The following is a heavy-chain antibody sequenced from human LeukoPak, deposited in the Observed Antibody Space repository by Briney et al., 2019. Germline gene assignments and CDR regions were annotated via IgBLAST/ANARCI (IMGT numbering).Heavy chain of an antibody. CDR2: ISAYNGNT. CDR3: ARDPPETYYYDSSGYYHGNYFDY. V-gene: IGHV1-18*01. Sequence: ASVKVSCKASGYTFTSYGISWVRQAPGQGLEWMGWISAYNGNTNYAQKLQGRVTMTTDTSTSTAYMELRSLRSDDTAVYYRARDPPETYYYDSSGYYHGNYFDYWGQGTLVTVSS. CDR1: GYTFTSYG. J-gene: IGHJ4*02. D-gene: IGHD3-22*01.